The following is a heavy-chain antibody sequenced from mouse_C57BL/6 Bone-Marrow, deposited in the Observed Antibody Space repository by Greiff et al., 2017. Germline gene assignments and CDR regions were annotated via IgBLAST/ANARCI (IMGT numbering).Heavy chain of an antibody. V-gene: IGHV1-7*01. Sequence: QVQLQQSGAELAKPGASVKLSCKASGYTFTSYWLHWVKQRPGQGLEWIGYINPSSGYTKYNQKFKDKATLTADKSSSTAYMQLSSLTYEDSAVYYCARRGYGSSYRFAYWGQGTLVTVSA. D-gene: IGHD1-1*01. CDR1: GYTFTSYW. J-gene: IGHJ3*01. CDR3: ARRGYGSSYRFAY. CDR2: INPSSGYT.